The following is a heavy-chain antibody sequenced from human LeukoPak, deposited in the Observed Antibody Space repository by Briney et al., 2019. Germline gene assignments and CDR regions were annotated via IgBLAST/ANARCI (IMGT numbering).Heavy chain of an antibody. J-gene: IGHJ4*02. D-gene: IGHD3-22*01. Sequence: PGGALRLSCAASGFTFSSYAMSWVRQAPGKGVEWVSAISGSSDSTYYAESVKGRFTISRDNSRSTLYLEMDSLRAEDTALYYCAKATSLSGYYYDPVDFWGQGTLVTVSS. CDR3: AKATSLSGYYYDPVDF. CDR2: ISGSSDST. V-gene: IGHV3-23*01. CDR1: GFTFSSYA.